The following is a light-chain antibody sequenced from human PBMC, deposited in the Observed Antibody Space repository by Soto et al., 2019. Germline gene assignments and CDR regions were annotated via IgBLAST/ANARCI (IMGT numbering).Light chain of an antibody. J-gene: IGLJ2*01. V-gene: IGLV2-8*01. Sequence: QSALTQPPSASGSPGQSVTISCTGTSRDIGGYDVVSRYQQHPGKAPKLLIYDVIKRPSGVPDRFSGSKSGNTASLTVSGLQTDDEADYYCSSYGGSNNLLFGGGTKLTVL. CDR1: SRDIGGYDV. CDR3: SSYGGSNNLL. CDR2: DVI.